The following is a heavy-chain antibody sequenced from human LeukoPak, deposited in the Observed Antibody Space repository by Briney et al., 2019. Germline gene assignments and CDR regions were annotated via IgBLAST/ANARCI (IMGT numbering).Heavy chain of an antibody. V-gene: IGHV3-7*03. CDR2: IKQDGSEK. J-gene: IGHJ4*02. Sequence: GGSLRLSCAASGFTFGDTWMSWVRQVPGQGLEWVANIKQDGSEKFYVASVKGRFTISRDNGKSSLYLQMNSLRAEDTALYYCATSYDMGWLIGYWGQGTLVTVSS. CDR3: ATSYDMGWLIGY. CDR1: GFTFGDTW. D-gene: IGHD3/OR15-3a*01.